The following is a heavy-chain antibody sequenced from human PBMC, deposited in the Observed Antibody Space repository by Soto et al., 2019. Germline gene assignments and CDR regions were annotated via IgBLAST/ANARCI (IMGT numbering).Heavy chain of an antibody. J-gene: IGHJ4*02. D-gene: IGHD6-13*01. Sequence: EVQLLESGGGLVQPGGSLRLSCAASGFTFSSYAMSWVRQAPGKGLEWVSAISGSGGSTNYADSVKGRFTISRDNSKNTLYLQMNSLRGEDTAVYYCAKYSVPGIAAGWGQGTLVTVSS. V-gene: IGHV3-23*01. CDR2: ISGSGGST. CDR3: AKYSVPGIAAG. CDR1: GFTFSSYA.